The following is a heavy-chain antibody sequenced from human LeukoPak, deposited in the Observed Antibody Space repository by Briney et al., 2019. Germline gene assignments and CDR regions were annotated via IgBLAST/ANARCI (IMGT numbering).Heavy chain of an antibody. CDR2: IKQDGSEK. V-gene: IGHV3-7*03. CDR1: GFTLSDHY. J-gene: IGHJ4*02. Sequence: GGSLRLSCAASGFTLSDHYMDWVRQAPGKGLEWVANIKQDGSEKYYVDSVKGRFTISRDNAKNSLYLQMNSLRAEDTAVYYCARDLTSLDYYDSSGYYTWGYFDYWGQGTLVTVSS. D-gene: IGHD3-22*01. CDR3: ARDLTSLDYYDSSGYYTWGYFDY.